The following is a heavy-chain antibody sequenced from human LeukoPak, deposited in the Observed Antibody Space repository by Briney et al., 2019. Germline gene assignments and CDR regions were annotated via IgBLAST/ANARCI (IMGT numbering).Heavy chain of an antibody. CDR3: AKDLFGPGTYFDY. D-gene: IGHD3-10*01. CDR1: GFTFNTYA. V-gene: IGHV3-23*01. CDR2: VSGGGDVT. J-gene: IGHJ4*02. Sequence: GGSLRLSCAASGFTFNTYAMSWVRQAPGKGLEWVSTVSGGGDVTHYADSVKGRFTVSRDNSKSTVYLQMDNLRAEDAAVYYCAKDLFGPGTYFDYWGQGALVTVSS.